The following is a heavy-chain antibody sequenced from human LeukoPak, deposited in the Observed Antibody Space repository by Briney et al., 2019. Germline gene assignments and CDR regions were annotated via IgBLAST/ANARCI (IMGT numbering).Heavy chain of an antibody. D-gene: IGHD4-17*01. J-gene: IGHJ6*02. CDR1: GFTFDDYA. CDR2: ISWNSGSI. V-gene: IGHV3-9*01. CDR3: AKDMPTDYYYGMDV. Sequence: QAGGSLGLSCAASGFTFDDYAMHWVRQAPGKGLEWVSGISWNSGSIGYADSVKGRFTISRDNAKNSLYLQMNSLRAEDTALYYCAKDMPTDYYYGMDVWGQGTTVTVSS.